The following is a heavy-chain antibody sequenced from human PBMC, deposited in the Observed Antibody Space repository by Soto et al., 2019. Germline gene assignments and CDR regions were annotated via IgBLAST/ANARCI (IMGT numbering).Heavy chain of an antibody. CDR1: GFTFSSYG. J-gene: IGHJ4*02. CDR2: ISYDGSNK. CDR3: AKGGTYSGYDYADY. D-gene: IGHD5-12*01. V-gene: IGHV3-30*18. Sequence: GVSLRLSCAASGFTFSSYGMHWVRQAPGKGLEWVAVISYDGSNKYYADSVKGRFTISRDNSKNTLYLQMNSLRAEDTAVYYCAKGGTYSGYDYADYWGQGTLVTVSS.